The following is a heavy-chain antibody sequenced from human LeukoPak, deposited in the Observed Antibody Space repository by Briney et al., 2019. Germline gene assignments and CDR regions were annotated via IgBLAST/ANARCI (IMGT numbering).Heavy chain of an antibody. CDR3: ARGSGFVVVGAAASEEFDY. J-gene: IGHJ4*02. D-gene: IGHD2-15*01. CDR2: FDPEDGET. CDR1: GYTLTELS. V-gene: IGHV1-24*01. Sequence: ASVLVSCKVSGYTLTELSMHWVRQAPGKGLEWMGGFDPEDGETIYAHTFQGRVTMTMNTSISTAYMELSSLRSEDTAVYYCARGSGFVVVGAAASEEFDYWGQGTLVTVSS.